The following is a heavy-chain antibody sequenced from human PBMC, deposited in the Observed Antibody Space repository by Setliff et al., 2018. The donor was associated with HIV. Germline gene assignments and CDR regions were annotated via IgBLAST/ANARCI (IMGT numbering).Heavy chain of an antibody. CDR2: IYDSGNT. CDR1: GGSISDYF. V-gene: IGHV4-59*01. J-gene: IGHJ4*02. D-gene: IGHD2-2*01. CDR3: ARTRGRAPVSYYFDN. Sequence: SETLSLTCTVSGGSISDYFWNWIRQPPGKGLEWIGYIYDSGNTNYNPSLNSRVSMSVDTSRDQISLTLTSVTAADTAVYYCARTRGRAPVSYYFDNWGQGRLVTVSS.